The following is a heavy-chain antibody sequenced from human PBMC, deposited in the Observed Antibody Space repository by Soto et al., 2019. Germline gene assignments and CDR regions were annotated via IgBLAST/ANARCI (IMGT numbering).Heavy chain of an antibody. CDR3: ARLGVSYYDILTGQKIYYYYYGMDV. J-gene: IGHJ6*02. CDR1: VYSCTSYW. CDR2: IYLVDSDT. Sequence: ESLKISCVDSVYSCTSYWTCWVRQMPGEGLEWMSIIYLVDSDTRYSPSFQGQVTISADKTTSTHYLQWSSMKASDTDMYYCARLGVSYYDILTGQKIYYYYYGMDVWGQGTTVTVS. V-gene: IGHV5-51*01. D-gene: IGHD3-9*01.